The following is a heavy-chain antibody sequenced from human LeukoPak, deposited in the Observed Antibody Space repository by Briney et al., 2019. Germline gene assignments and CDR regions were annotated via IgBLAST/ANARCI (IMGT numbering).Heavy chain of an antibody. CDR3: ARSEMATTSIARVGAFDI. V-gene: IGHV5-51*01. D-gene: IGHD5-24*01. CDR2: IDPGDSDT. Sequence: GESLKISCKGSGYRFTSYWIGWVRQVPGKGLEWMGIIDPGDSDTRYSPSFQDQVTISADKSISTAYLQWSSLKASDTAMYYCARSEMATTSIARVGAFDIWGQGTMVTVSS. J-gene: IGHJ3*02. CDR1: GYRFTSYW.